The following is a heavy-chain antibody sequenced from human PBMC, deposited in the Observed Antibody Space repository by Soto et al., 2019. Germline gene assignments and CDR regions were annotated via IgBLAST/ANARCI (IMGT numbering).Heavy chain of an antibody. Sequence: GGSLRLSCAASGFAFSSYGMHWVRQAPGKGLEWLAVIWYDGSNEYYADSVKGRFTISRDNAKHTVYLQMNSLRAEDTAVYYCARESSRLIPFDYWGQGTLVTVSS. CDR2: IWYDGSNE. D-gene: IGHD2-2*02. J-gene: IGHJ4*02. CDR3: ARESSRLIPFDY. CDR1: GFAFSSYG. V-gene: IGHV3-33*01.